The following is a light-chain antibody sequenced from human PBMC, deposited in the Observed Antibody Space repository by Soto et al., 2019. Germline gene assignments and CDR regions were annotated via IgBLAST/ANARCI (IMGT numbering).Light chain of an antibody. CDR2: DVG. Sequence: QSALTQPASVSGSPGQSITISCTGTSSDVGGYNYVSWYQQHPGKAPKLMLYDVGSRPSGVSNRFSGSKSGNTASLTISGLQAEDEADYYCCSHTSSTTWVSGGGTKLTVL. V-gene: IGLV2-14*03. J-gene: IGLJ3*02. CDR1: SSDVGGYNY. CDR3: CSHTSSTTWV.